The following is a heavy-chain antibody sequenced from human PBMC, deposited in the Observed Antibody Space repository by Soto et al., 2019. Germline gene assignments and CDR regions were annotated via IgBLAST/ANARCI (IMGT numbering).Heavy chain of an antibody. Sequence: RGSLRLSCAASGFTFSYYDMHWVRQAPGKGLEWVSAIGTAADPYYADSLKGRFTISRENAKNSLYLQMHSLGAGDTAVYYCARGYNPLGDYFYGMDFWGRGTTVTSP. J-gene: IGHJ6*02. CDR2: IGTAADP. D-gene: IGHD1-1*01. V-gene: IGHV3-13*05. CDR1: GFTFSYYD. CDR3: ARGYNPLGDYFYGMDF.